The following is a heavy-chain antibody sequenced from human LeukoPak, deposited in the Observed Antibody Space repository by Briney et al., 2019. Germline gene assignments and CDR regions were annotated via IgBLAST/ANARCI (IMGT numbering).Heavy chain of an antibody. J-gene: IGHJ6*03. CDR2: IRYGGSNK. V-gene: IGHV3-30*02. D-gene: IGHD2-2*01. Sequence: GGSLRLSCAASGFTFSSYGMHWVRQAPGKGLEWVAFIRYGGSNKYHADSVKGRFTISRDNSKNTLYLQMNSLRAEDTAVYYCAKRSSSTRTYYYYMDVWGKGTTVTVSS. CDR3: AKRSSSTRTYYYYMDV. CDR1: GFTFSSYG.